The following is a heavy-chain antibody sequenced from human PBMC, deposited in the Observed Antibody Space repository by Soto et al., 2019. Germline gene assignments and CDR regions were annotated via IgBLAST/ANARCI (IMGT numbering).Heavy chain of an antibody. CDR1: GGTFSSHT. V-gene: IGHV1-69*02. CDR2: IIPVLGVT. CDR3: ASVYCTGGSCYSGETYYYYYVMDI. Sequence: QVQLVQSGAEVKKPGSSVKVSSKASGGTFSSHTIYWVRQAPGQGLEWMGRIIPVLGVTYYALKFEGRVTITADRSTSTTYMVLSSLRSEDTAVYYCASVYCTGGSCYSGETYYYYYVMDIWGQGTTVTVSS. J-gene: IGHJ6*02. D-gene: IGHD2-15*01.